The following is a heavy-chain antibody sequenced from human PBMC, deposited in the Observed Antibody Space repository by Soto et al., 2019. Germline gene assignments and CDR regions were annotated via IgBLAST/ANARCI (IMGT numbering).Heavy chain of an antibody. V-gene: IGHV1-46*01. J-gene: IGHJ4*02. Sequence: QVQLVQSGAEMKKPGASVKVSCTASGYIFTSYYIHWVRQAPGQGLEWMGIINPSSGSTTYAQKFQGRVTMTRDTSTSTVYMELSSPRSEDTAVYYCARKAGQGASGGNYFDSWGQGTLVTVSS. CDR3: ARKAGQGASGGNYFDS. D-gene: IGHD3-16*01. CDR2: INPSSGST. CDR1: GYIFTSYY.